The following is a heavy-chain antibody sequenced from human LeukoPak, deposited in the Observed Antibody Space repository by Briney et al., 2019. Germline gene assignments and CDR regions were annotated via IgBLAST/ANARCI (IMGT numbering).Heavy chain of an antibody. CDR3: ARDLENCSTTSCFT. Sequence: SETLSLTCNVSGDSINSGGFYWNWIRQPPGKGLEWIAYIHQSGITVSNPSLKSRLTLSLDASKNQFSLRLTSVTVADTAVYYCARDLENCSTTSCFTWGQGTLVTVSS. D-gene: IGHD2-2*01. CDR1: GDSINSGGFY. CDR2: IHQSGIT. V-gene: IGHV4-30-2*01. J-gene: IGHJ5*02.